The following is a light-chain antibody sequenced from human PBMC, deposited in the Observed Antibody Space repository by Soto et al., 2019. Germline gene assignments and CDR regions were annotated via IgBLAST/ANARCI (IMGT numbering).Light chain of an antibody. V-gene: IGLV2-14*01. CDR2: EVT. J-gene: IGLJ2*01. Sequence: QSALTQPASVSGSPGHAITISFTGTFSDVGSTYNYVSWYQQHPDAAPKLVIYEVTYRPSGVSNRFSGSKSGNVASLTISGLQPEDEARYYCSSYSTPDALLVFGGGTKLTVL. CDR3: SSYSTPDALLV. CDR1: FSDVGSTYNY.